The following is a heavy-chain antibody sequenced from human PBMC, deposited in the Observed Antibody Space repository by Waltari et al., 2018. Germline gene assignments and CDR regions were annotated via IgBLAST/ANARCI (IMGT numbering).Heavy chain of an antibody. J-gene: IGHJ5*02. CDR2: IYSGGNT. CDR3: ARDRGYSVYDLGWFDP. CDR1: GFTVSSNY. V-gene: IGHV3-53*01. Sequence: EVQLVESGGGLIQPGGSLRLSCAASGFTVSSNYMSWVRPAPGKGLEWVSVIYSGGNTYYADSVKGRFTISRDDSKNTLYLQMNSLRAEDTAVYYCARDRGYSVYDLGWFDPWGQGTLVTVSS. D-gene: IGHD5-12*01.